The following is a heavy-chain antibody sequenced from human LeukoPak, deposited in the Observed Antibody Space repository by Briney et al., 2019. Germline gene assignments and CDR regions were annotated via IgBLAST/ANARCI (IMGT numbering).Heavy chain of an antibody. Sequence: AASVTVSFTVSGYTLTELSMHWVRQAPGKGLAGMGGFDPEDGETIYAQKLQGRVTMTEDTSTDTAYMELSSLRSEDTAVYYCATVIPHCGGDCYPYYWGQGTLVTVSS. CDR3: ATVIPHCGGDCYPYY. J-gene: IGHJ4*02. CDR2: FDPEDGET. D-gene: IGHD2-21*02. CDR1: GYTLTELS. V-gene: IGHV1-24*01.